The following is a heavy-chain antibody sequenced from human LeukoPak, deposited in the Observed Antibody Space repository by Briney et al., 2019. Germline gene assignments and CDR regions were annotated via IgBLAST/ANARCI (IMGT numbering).Heavy chain of an antibody. CDR3: ARALPPYYDILTGFDY. CDR1: GFTFSSYW. D-gene: IGHD3-9*01. V-gene: IGHV3-7*01. CDR2: IKQDGSEK. J-gene: IGHJ4*02. Sequence: GGSLRLSCAASGFTFSSYWMSWVRQAPGKGLEWVANIKQDGSEKYYVDSVKGRFTISRDNAKNSLYLQMNSLRAEDTAVYYCARALPPYYDILTGFDYWGQGTLVTVSS.